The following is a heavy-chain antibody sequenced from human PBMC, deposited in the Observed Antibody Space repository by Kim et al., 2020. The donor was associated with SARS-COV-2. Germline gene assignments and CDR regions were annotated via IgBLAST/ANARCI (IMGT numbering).Heavy chain of an antibody. D-gene: IGHD1-26*01. CDR3: ARLRTATGSYFRFDY. J-gene: IGHJ4*02. V-gene: IGHV4-4*02. Sequence: TPSRKSQVSISVDKSKNQFSLKLSSVTAADTAVYYCARLRTATGSYFRFDYWGQGTLVTVSS.